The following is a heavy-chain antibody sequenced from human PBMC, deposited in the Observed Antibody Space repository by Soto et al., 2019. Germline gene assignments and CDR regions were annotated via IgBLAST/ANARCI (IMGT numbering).Heavy chain of an antibody. CDR1: GGSISSSSYY. D-gene: IGHD4-4*01. J-gene: IGHJ6*02. Sequence: SETLSLTCTVSGGSISSSSYYWGWIRQPPGKGLEWIGSIYYSGSTYYNLSLKSRVTISVDTSKNQFSLKLSSVTAADTAVYYCATNYAYYYYYGMDVWGQGTTVTVSS. CDR2: IYYSGST. CDR3: ATNYAYYYYYGMDV. V-gene: IGHV4-39*01.